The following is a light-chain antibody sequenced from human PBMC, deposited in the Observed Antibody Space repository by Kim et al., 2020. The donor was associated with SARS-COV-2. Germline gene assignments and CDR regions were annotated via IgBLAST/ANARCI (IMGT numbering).Light chain of an antibody. CDR3: ASYTTRSTWV. J-gene: IGLJ3*02. CDR1: SSDVGAYTY. CDR2: DVT. Sequence: QSALTQPASVSGSPGQSITFSCTGTSSDVGAYTYVSWYQQHPNKAPKLMIYDVTKRPSGVSNRFSGSKSVNTASLTISGLQAEDEADYYCASYTTRSTWVFGGGTQLTVL. V-gene: IGLV2-14*03.